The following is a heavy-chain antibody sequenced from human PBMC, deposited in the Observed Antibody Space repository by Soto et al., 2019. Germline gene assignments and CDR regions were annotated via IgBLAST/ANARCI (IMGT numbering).Heavy chain of an antibody. Sequence: PTLVNPTQTLTLTCTFSGFSLSTSGVAVGWIRQPPGKALEWLAVTYWDEDKRYSPSLKTRLTITKDTSKNQVVLTLTNLDPVDTATYYCLHGTVGQWLILYYCEYLGQGIQVTVSS. CDR1: GFSLSTSGVA. CDR3: LHGTVGQWLILYYCEY. V-gene: IGHV2-5*02. CDR2: TYWDEDK. J-gene: IGHJ4*02. D-gene: IGHD6-19*01.